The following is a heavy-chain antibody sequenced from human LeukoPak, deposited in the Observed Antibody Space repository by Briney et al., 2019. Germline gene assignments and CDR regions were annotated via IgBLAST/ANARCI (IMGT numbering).Heavy chain of an antibody. J-gene: IGHJ4*02. CDR1: GYTFTSYA. CDR3: ARDPVEVGATNDDYFDY. CDR2: INTNTGNP. V-gene: IGHV7-4-1*02. Sequence: GASVKVSCKASGYTFTSYAMNWVRQAPGQGLEWMGWINTNTGNPTYAQGFTGRFVFSLDTSVTTAYLQISSLKAEDTAVYYCARDPVEVGATNDDYFDYWGQGTLVTVSS. D-gene: IGHD1-26*01.